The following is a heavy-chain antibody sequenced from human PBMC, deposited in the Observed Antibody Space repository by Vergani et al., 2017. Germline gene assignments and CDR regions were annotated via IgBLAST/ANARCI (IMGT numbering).Heavy chain of an antibody. V-gene: IGHV1-8*01. J-gene: IGHJ4*02. Sequence: QVQLVQSGAEVKKPGASVKVSCKASGYTFTSYDINWVRQATGQGLEWMGWMNPNSGNTGYAQKFQGRVTMTRNTSISTAYMELSSLRSEDTAVYYCAGVARGVYYDFWSDPDGTFDYWGQGTLVTVSS. CDR2: MNPNSGNT. CDR1: GYTFTSYD. CDR3: AGVARGVYYDFWSDPDGTFDY. D-gene: IGHD3-3*01.